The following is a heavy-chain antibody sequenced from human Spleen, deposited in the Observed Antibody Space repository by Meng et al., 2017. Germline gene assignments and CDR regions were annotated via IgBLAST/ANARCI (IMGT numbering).Heavy chain of an antibody. D-gene: IGHD5-12*01. CDR3: ASSWLRPYFDY. V-gene: IGHV4-34*01. CDR2: IYHSGST. J-gene: IGHJ4*02. Sequence: VPLQQGGAGLLKPSEPLSLTCVVSGGSFSDSYWSWIRQPPGKGLEWIGEIYHSGSTNYNPSLKSRVTISVDKSKNQFSLKLSSVTAADTAVYYCASSWLRPYFDYWGQGTLVTVSS. CDR1: GGSFSDSY.